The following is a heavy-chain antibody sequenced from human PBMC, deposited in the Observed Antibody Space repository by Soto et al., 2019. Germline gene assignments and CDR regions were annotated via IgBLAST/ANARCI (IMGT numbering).Heavy chain of an antibody. J-gene: IGHJ6*02. CDR2: ISYDGSNK. CDR1: GFTFSSYA. V-gene: IGHV3-30-3*01. D-gene: IGHD5-18*01. CDR3: ARGGWIQLWPGSYYGMDV. Sequence: PGGSLRLSCAASGFTFSSYAMHWVRQAPGKGLEWVAVISYDGSNKYYADSVKGRFTISRDNSKNTLYLQMNSLRAEDTAVYYCARGGWIQLWPGSYYGMDVWGQGTTVTVSS.